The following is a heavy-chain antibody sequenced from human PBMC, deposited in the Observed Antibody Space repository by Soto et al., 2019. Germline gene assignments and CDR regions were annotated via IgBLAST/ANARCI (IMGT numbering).Heavy chain of an antibody. Sequence: TSETLSLTCTVSGGSISSYYWSWIRQPPGKGLEWIGYIYYSGSTNYNPSLKSRVTISVDTSKNQFSLKLSSVTAADTAVYYCARVLGLGPSGYRGHYYYGMDVWGQGTTVTVSS. CDR3: ARVLGLGPSGYRGHYYYGMDV. J-gene: IGHJ6*02. D-gene: IGHD3-3*01. CDR2: IYYSGST. V-gene: IGHV4-59*01. CDR1: GGSISSYY.